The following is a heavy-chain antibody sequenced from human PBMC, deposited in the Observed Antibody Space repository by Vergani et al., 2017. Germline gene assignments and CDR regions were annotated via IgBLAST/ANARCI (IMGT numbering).Heavy chain of an antibody. J-gene: IGHJ4*02. CDR1: GYSISSGYY. V-gene: IGHV4-38-2*01. Sequence: QVQLQESGPGLVKPSETLSLTCAVSGYSISSGYYWGWIRQPPGKGPGWIGSINHSGSTYYNPSLKSRVTISVDTSKNQFSLKLSSVTAANTAVYYCAGQQLVGYYFAYGGQGTLVTVSS. CDR2: INHSGST. D-gene: IGHD6-13*01. CDR3: AGQQLVGYYFAY.